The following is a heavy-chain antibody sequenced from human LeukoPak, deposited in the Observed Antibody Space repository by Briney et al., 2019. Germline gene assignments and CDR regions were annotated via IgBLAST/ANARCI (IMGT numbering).Heavy chain of an antibody. Sequence: PSETLSLTCTVSGGSISSSSYYWGWIRQPPGKGLEWIGSIYYSGSTYYNPSLKSRVTISVGTSKNQFSLKLSSVTAADTAVYYCARQNPIPLGYCSSTSCFLDYWGQGTLVTVSS. V-gene: IGHV4-39*01. CDR3: ARQNPIPLGYCSSTSCFLDY. D-gene: IGHD2-2*01. CDR1: GGSISSSSYY. J-gene: IGHJ4*02. CDR2: IYYSGST.